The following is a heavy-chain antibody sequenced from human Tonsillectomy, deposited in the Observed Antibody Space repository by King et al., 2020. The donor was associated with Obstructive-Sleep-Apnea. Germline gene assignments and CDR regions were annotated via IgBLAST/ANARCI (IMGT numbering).Heavy chain of an antibody. Sequence: QLVQSGAEVKKPGESLKISCKGSGYSFTSYWSGWVRQMPGKGLEWMGIIYPGDSDTRYSPSFQGQVTISADKSISTAYLQLSSLKAADTAMYYCARPGYYYDSTSGAFDIWGQGTMVTVSS. CDR3: ARPGYYYDSTSGAFDI. J-gene: IGHJ3*02. D-gene: IGHD3-22*01. CDR2: IYPGDSDT. CDR1: GYSFTSYW. V-gene: IGHV5-51*01.